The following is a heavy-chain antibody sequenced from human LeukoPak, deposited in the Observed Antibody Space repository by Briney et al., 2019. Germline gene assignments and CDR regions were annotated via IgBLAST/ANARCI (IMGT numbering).Heavy chain of an antibody. CDR3: ARDSYEDIVVVPAAN. CDR1: GGSLSSGDYY. V-gene: IGHV4-30-4*08. Sequence: PSQTLSLTCTVSGGSLSSGDYYWSWIRQPPGKGLEWIGYIYYSGSTYYNPSLKSRVTISVDTSKNQFSLKLSSVTAADTAVYYCARDSYEDIVVVPAANWGQGTLVTVSS. D-gene: IGHD2-2*01. CDR2: IYYSGST. J-gene: IGHJ4*02.